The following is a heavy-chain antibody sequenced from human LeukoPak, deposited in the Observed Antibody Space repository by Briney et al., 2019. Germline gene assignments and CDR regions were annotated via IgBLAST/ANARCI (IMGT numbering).Heavy chain of an antibody. CDR2: ISSGSSTI. V-gene: IGHV3-48*01. J-gene: IGHJ6*03. CDR1: GFTFSSYG. CDR3: AKLWGYYYTDV. Sequence: GGSLRLSCAASGFTFSSYGMNWVRQAPGKGLEWVSYISSGSSTIYYADSVKGRFTISRDNAKNSLYLQMNSLRAEDTAVYYCAKLWGYYYTDVWGKGTTVTVSS. D-gene: IGHD2-21*01.